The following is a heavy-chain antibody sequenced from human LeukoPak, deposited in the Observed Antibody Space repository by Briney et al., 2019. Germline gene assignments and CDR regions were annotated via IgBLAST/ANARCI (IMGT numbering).Heavy chain of an antibody. V-gene: IGHV3-30*18. CDR1: GFNFSIYG. CDR3: AKDRGTSVWYLDY. J-gene: IGHJ4*02. D-gene: IGHD6-19*01. Sequence: GGSLRLSWAASGFNFSIYGMHWVRQAPGKGLEWVAVISNDGSNEYYADSGKGRFTISRDNSKNTMNLQMNGLRAEDTAVYYCAKDRGTSVWYLDYWGQGTLVTVSS. CDR2: ISNDGSNE.